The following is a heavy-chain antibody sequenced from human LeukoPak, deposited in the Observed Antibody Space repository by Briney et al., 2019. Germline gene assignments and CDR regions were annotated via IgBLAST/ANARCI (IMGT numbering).Heavy chain of an antibody. Sequence: SETLSLTCTVSGGSINSYYWSWIRQPPGKGLEWIGYIYYSGSTNYNPSLKSRVTISVDTSKNQFSLKLSSVTAADTAVYYCARTRPYDILTGYLVPSYYFDYWGQGTLVTVSS. CDR1: GGSINSYY. J-gene: IGHJ4*02. D-gene: IGHD3-9*01. CDR2: IYYSGST. V-gene: IGHV4-59*12. CDR3: ARTRPYDILTGYLVPSYYFDY.